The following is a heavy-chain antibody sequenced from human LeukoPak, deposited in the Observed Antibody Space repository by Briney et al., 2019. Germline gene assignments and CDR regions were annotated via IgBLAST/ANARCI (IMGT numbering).Heavy chain of an antibody. Sequence: PSETLSLTCTVSGGSISSSSYYWGWIRQPPGKGLEWIGSIYYSGSTYYNSSLKSRVTIAVDTSKNQFSLKLSSVTAADTAVYYCARQYYYESSGFHDAFDIWGQGTMVTVSS. D-gene: IGHD3-22*01. CDR3: ARQYYYESSGFHDAFDI. J-gene: IGHJ3*02. CDR2: IYYSGST. V-gene: IGHV4-39*01. CDR1: GGSISSSSYY.